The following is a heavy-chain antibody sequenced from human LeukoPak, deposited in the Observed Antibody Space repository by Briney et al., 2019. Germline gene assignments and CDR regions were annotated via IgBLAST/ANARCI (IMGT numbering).Heavy chain of an antibody. D-gene: IGHD3-10*01. V-gene: IGHV4-39*07. J-gene: IGHJ3*02. CDR1: GGSIYSRSYY. CDR3: AREPKDAYYGSGGGAFDI. Sequence: PSETLSLTCTVSGGSIYSRSYYWGWIRQPPGKGLEWIGSIYYSENTSYNPSLKSRVTISVDTSKNQFSLKLSSVTAADTAVYYCAREPKDAYYGSGGGAFDIWGQGTMVTVSS. CDR2: IYYSENT.